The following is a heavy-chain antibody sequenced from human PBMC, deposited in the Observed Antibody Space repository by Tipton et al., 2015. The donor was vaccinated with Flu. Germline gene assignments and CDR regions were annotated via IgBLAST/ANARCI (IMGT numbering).Heavy chain of an antibody. Sequence: SLRLSCAASGFTFSGYWMHWVRQAPGKGLMWVARVKPDGSYTNYADTVMGRFTISRDNAKNTLYLQMNSLRVDDTAVYYCARQGAAAAYDYWGQGTLVTVPS. CDR3: ARQGAAAAYDY. D-gene: IGHD6-13*01. CDR1: GFTFSGYW. J-gene: IGHJ4*02. V-gene: IGHV3-74*01. CDR2: VKPDGSYT.